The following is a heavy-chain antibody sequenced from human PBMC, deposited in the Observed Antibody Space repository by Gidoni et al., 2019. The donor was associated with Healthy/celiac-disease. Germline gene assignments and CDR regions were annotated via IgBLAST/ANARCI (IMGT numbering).Heavy chain of an antibody. CDR3: AKSLNYDILTGYYRGDYGMDV. D-gene: IGHD3-9*01. J-gene: IGHJ6*02. V-gene: IGHV3-33*06. Sequence: QVQLVESGGGVVQPGRSLRLSCAASGFTFSSYGMHWVRQAPGKGLGWVAVIWYDGSNKYYADSVKGRFTISRDNSKNTLYLQMNSLRAEDTAVYYCAKSLNYDILTGYYRGDYGMDVWGQGTTVTVSS. CDR1: GFTFSSYG. CDR2: IWYDGSNK.